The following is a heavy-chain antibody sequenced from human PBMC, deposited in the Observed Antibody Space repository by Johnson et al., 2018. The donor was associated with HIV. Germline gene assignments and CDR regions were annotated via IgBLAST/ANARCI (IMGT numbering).Heavy chain of an antibody. V-gene: IGHV3-20*04. CDR2: VNWNGGST. D-gene: IGHD2-15*01. J-gene: IGHJ3*02. CDR3: ARALRVVVVAATFDAFDI. CDR1: GFTFDDYG. Sequence: VQLVESGGGVVRPGGSLRLSCAASGFTFDDYGMSWVRQAPGKGLEWVSGVNWNGGSTGYADSVKGRFTISRDNAKNSLYLQMNSLRAEDTALYYCARALRVVVVAATFDAFDIWGQGTMVTVSS.